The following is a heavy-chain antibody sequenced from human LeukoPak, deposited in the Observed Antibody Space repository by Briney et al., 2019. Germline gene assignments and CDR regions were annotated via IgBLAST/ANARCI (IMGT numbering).Heavy chain of an antibody. Sequence: PGGSLRLSCAASGFTFDDYAMHWVRQAPGKGLEWVSGISWNSGSIGYADSVKGRFTISRDNAKNSLYLQMNSLRAEGTALYYCAKGYSYGYHTHFDYWGQGTLVTVSS. D-gene: IGHD5-18*01. CDR1: GFTFDDYA. CDR3: AKGYSYGYHTHFDY. CDR2: ISWNSGSI. J-gene: IGHJ4*02. V-gene: IGHV3-9*01.